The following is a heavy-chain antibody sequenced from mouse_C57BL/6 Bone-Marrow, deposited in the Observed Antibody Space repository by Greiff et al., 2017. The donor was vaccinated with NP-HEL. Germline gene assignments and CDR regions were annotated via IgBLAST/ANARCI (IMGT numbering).Heavy chain of an antibody. CDR3: ARSIYDGYWYYFDY. D-gene: IGHD2-3*01. CDR1: GYTFTDYY. Sequence: VQLQQSGAELVRPGASVKLSCKASGYTFTDYYINWVKQRPGQGLEWIARIYPGSGNTYYNEKFKGKATLTAEKSSSTAYMQLSSLTSEDSAVYFCARSIYDGYWYYFDYWGQGTTLTVSS. J-gene: IGHJ2*01. CDR2: IYPGSGNT. V-gene: IGHV1-76*01.